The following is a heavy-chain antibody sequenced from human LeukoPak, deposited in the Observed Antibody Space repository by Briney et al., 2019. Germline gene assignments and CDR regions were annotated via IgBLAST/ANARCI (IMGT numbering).Heavy chain of an antibody. CDR3: AKDWNCAIDY. CDR1: GFDFSSYG. Sequence: PGGSLRLSCAASGFDFSSYGMHWVRQAPGKGLERVAYIHYDSTTEDYADSVQGRFTISRDNSKNTLFLQMNNLRVEDMAVLYCAKDWNCAIDYWGQGTLVTVSS. J-gene: IGHJ4*02. CDR2: IHYDSTTE. D-gene: IGHD1-7*01. V-gene: IGHV3-30*02.